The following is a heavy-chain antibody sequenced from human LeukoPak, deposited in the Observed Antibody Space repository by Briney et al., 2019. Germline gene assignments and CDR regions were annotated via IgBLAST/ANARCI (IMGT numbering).Heavy chain of an antibody. CDR2: IIPIFGTA. D-gene: IGHD3-10*01. J-gene: IGHJ4*02. CDR1: GGTFSSYA. Sequence: SVKVSCKASGGTFSSYAISWVRQAPGQGLEWMGRIIPIFGTANYAQKFQGRVTITTDESTSTAYMELSSLRSEGTAVYYCARDQAYYGSGSYYHFDYWGQGTLVTVSS. V-gene: IGHV1-69*05. CDR3: ARDQAYYGSGSYYHFDY.